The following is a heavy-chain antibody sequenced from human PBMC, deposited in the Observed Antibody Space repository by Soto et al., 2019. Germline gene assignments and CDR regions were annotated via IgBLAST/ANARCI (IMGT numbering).Heavy chain of an antibody. CDR2: IYYGGNT. J-gene: IGHJ4*02. CDR1: CVYSISGSLC. V-gene: IGHV4-30-4*01. Sequence: PSVAQVHTGSLSCVYSISGSLCSGWIKQPPEKSLEWIGYIYYGGNTILNPSLRGRFTLAVDTSKNQLCLSPSSVAAADTAVYYCVSYCSTTKCPFEYLSQGSLVTVSS. CDR3: VSYCSTTKCPFEY. D-gene: IGHD2-2*01.